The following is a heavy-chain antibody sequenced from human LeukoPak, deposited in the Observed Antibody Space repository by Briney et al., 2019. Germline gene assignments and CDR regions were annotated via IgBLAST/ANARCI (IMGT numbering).Heavy chain of an antibody. CDR1: GFTFSSFG. D-gene: IGHD3-10*01. Sequence: PGGSLRLSCAASGFTFSSFGMHWVRQAPGKGLEWVAFIRYNGSKKYYADSVKGRFTFSRDNSKNTLYLQMNSLRAEDTAVYYCARSLKKRRLLWFGELPHDYMDVWGKGTTVTVSS. V-gene: IGHV3-30*02. J-gene: IGHJ6*03. CDR2: IRYNGSKK. CDR3: ARSLKKRRLLWFGELPHDYMDV.